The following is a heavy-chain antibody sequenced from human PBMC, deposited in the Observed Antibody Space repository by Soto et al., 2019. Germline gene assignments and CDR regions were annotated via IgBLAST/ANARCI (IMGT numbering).Heavy chain of an antibody. Sequence: SVKVSCKASGGTFSSYAISWVRQAPGQGLEWMGGIIPIFGTANYAQKFQGRVTITADESTSTAYMELSSLRSEDTAVYYCARGVVRTYYDFWSGYHETYYYYGMDLWGQGTTVTVSS. CDR3: ARGVVRTYYDFWSGYHETYYYYGMDL. CDR1: GGTFSSYA. J-gene: IGHJ6*02. CDR2: IIPIFGTA. V-gene: IGHV1-69*13. D-gene: IGHD3-3*01.